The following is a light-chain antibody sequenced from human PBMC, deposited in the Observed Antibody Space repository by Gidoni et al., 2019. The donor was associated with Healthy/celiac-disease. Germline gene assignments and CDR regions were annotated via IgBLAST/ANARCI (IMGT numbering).Light chain of an antibody. Sequence: EIVMTQSPATLSVSPGERATLSCRASQSVSSNLAWYRQKPGQAPRLIIYGASTRATGNPARFSGSGSGTEFTLTISSLQSEDFAVYYCQQYNNWPPELTFGGGTKVEIK. CDR3: QQYNNWPPELT. J-gene: IGKJ4*01. CDR2: GAS. CDR1: QSVSSN. V-gene: IGKV3-15*01.